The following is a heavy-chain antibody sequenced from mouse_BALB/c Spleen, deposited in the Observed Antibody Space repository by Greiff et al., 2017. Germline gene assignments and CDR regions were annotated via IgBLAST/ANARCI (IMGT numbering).Heavy chain of an antibody. D-gene: IGHD2-4*01. CDR3: ASLMITTRNRPYAMDY. J-gene: IGHJ4*01. CDR1: GYTFSSYW. CDR2: ILPGSGST. Sequence: QVQLKQSGAELMKPGASVKISCKATGYTFSSYWIEWVKQRPGHGLEWIGEILPGSGSTNYNEKFKGKATFTADTSSNTAYMQLSSLTSEDSAVYYCASLMITTRNRPYAMDYWGQGTSVTVSS. V-gene: IGHV1-9*01.